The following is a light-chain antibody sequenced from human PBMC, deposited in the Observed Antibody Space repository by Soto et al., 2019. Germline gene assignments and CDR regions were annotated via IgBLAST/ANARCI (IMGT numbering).Light chain of an antibody. V-gene: IGKV1-27*01. Sequence: DIPMTQSPSSLSASVGDRVTITCRASQGISSSLAWYQHKPGKVPELLIYAASTLHSGVPSRFSGSGSGTDFTLTISSLQHEDVATYYCQEDYSPPFTFGPGTKVNF. CDR2: AAS. CDR1: QGISSS. J-gene: IGKJ3*01. CDR3: QEDYSPPFT.